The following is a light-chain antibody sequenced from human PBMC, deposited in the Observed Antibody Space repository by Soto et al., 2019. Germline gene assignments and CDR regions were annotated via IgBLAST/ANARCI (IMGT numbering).Light chain of an antibody. CDR2: EVR. V-gene: IGLV2-14*01. Sequence: QSALTQPASVSGSPGQSVTISCAGTSSDVGGYNYVSWYQQHPGKAPKLMIYEVRNRPSGVSRRFSCTKSGNTASLTISWLQADDEADYYCSSYTSSSTYVFGAGTKLTVL. CDR1: SSDVGGYNY. J-gene: IGLJ1*01. CDR3: SSYTSSSTYV.